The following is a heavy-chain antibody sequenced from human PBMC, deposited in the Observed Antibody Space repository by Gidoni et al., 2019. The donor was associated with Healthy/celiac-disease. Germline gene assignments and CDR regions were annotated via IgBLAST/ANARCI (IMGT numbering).Heavy chain of an antibody. D-gene: IGHD6-6*01. Sequence: EVQLVQSGAEVKKPGESLKISCKGSGSSFTSYWIGWVRQMPGKGLEWMGIIYPGDSDTRYSPSFQGQVTISADKSISTAYLQWSSLKASDTAMYYCARHARSSSSDDAFDIWGQGTMVTVSS. CDR1: GSSFTSYW. CDR2: IYPGDSDT. J-gene: IGHJ3*02. V-gene: IGHV5-51*01. CDR3: ARHARSSSSDDAFDI.